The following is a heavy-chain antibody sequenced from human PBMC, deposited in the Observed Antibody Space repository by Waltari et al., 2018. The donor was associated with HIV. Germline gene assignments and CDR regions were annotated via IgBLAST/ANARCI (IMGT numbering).Heavy chain of an antibody. J-gene: IGHJ6*02. CDR1: GYTFTSYG. CDR3: ASGVAHHFVTYYYGMDV. V-gene: IGHV1-18*01. D-gene: IGHD3-16*02. CDR2: ISAYNGNT. Sequence: QVQLVQSGAEVKKPGASVKVSCKASGYTFTSYGISWVRQAPGQGLEWMGWISAYNGNTNYAQKLQGRVTMTTDTSTSTAYMELRSLRSDDTAVYYCASGVAHHFVTYYYGMDVWGQGTTVTVSS.